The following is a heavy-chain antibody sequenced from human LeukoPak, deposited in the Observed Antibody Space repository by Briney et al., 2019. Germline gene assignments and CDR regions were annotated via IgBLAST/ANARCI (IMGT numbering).Heavy chain of an antibody. CDR2: ISSSSSTI. J-gene: IGHJ4*02. D-gene: IGHD3-22*01. V-gene: IGHV3-48*01. CDR3: ARDLATYYYDSSGYSGSDY. CDR1: GFTFSSYS. Sequence: GGPLRLSCAASGFTFSSYSMNWVRQAPGKGLEGVSYISSSSSTIYYADSVKGRFTISRDNAKNSLYLQMNSLRAEDTAVYYCARDLATYYYDSSGYSGSDYWGQGTLVTVSS.